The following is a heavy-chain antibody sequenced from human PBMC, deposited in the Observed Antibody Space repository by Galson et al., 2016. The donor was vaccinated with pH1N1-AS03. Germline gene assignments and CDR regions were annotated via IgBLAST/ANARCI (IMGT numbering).Heavy chain of an antibody. CDR2: IYYSGST. D-gene: IGHD1-1*01. CDR3: ARTGSRGNDPFYYYYYGMDV. CDR1: GGSISSYY. V-gene: IGHV4-59*01. Sequence: TLSLTCTVSGGSISSYYWSWIRQPPGKGLEWIGYIYYSGSTNYNPSLKSRVTISVDTSKNQFSLKLSSVTAADTAVYYCARTGSRGNDPFYYYYYGMDVRGQGTTVTVSS. J-gene: IGHJ6*02.